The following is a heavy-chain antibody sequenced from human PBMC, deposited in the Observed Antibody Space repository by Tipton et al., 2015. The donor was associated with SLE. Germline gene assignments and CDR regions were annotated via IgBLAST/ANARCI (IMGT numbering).Heavy chain of an antibody. CDR2: INPNSGGT. Sequence: QSGAEVKKPGASVKVSCKASGYTFTGYYMHWVRQAPGQGLEWMGWINPNSGGTNYAQKFQGRVTMTRDTSISTAYMELSRLRSDDTAVYCGAREGCSSTSCYEAWFDPWGQGTVVTVSS. CDR1: GYTFTGYY. J-gene: IGHJ5*02. CDR3: AREGCSSTSCYEAWFDP. D-gene: IGHD2-2*01. V-gene: IGHV1-2*02.